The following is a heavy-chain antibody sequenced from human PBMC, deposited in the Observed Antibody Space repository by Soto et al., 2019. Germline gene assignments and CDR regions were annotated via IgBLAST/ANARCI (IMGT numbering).Heavy chain of an antibody. V-gene: IGHV4-59*01. D-gene: IGHD3-3*01. Sequence: SETLRLTCTVSDGSISSYYWSWIRQPPGKGLEWIGYIYYSGTTYYNPSLKSRVTISLDTSKSQFSLKLSSVTAADTAVYYCARAPNYSFWIGYPPSGMDVWCQGTAVSLAS. J-gene: IGHJ6*02. CDR1: DGSISSYY. CDR3: ARAPNYSFWIGYPPSGMDV. CDR2: IYYSGTT.